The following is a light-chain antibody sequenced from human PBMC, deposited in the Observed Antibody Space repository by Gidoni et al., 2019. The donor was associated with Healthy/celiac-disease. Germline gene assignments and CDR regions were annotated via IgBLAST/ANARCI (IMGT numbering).Light chain of an antibody. Sequence: QSVLTQPPSVSGAPGQTVTISCTGSSSNIGAGYDVHWYQQLPGTAPKLLIYGNSNRPSGVPDRFSGSKSGTSASLAITGLQAEDEAGYYCQSYDSSLSGVVFGGGTKLTVL. CDR2: GNS. J-gene: IGLJ2*01. CDR3: QSYDSSLSGVV. CDR1: SSNIGAGYD. V-gene: IGLV1-40*01.